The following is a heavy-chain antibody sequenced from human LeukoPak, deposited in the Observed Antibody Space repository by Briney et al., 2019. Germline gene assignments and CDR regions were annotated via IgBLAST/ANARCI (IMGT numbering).Heavy chain of an antibody. D-gene: IGHD5-18*01. CDR1: GFTFSSYA. V-gene: IGHV3-30-3*01. CDR3: ARGWIQLSSSYFDY. Sequence: GGSLRLSCAASGFTFSSYAMHWVRQAPGKGLEWVAVISYDGSNKYYADSVKGRFTISRDNSKNTLYLQMNSLRAEDTAVYYCARGWIQLSSSYFDYWGQGTLVTVSS. CDR2: ISYDGSNK. J-gene: IGHJ4*02.